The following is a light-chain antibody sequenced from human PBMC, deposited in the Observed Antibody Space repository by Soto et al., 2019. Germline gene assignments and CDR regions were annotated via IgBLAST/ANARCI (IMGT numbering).Light chain of an antibody. CDR1: SSDVGGYNY. CDR2: EVT. J-gene: IGLJ1*01. Sequence: QSVLTQPASVSGSPGHSITISCTGTSSDVGGYNYVSWYQQYPGKAPKLMIYEVTNRPSGVSNRFSGSKSGNTASLTISRLHTEDEADYYCSSYTSSSTYVFGTGTKLTVL. CDR3: SSYTSSSTYV. V-gene: IGLV2-14*01.